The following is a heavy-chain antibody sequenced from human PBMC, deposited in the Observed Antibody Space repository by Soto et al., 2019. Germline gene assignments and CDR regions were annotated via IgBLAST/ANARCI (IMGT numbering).Heavy chain of an antibody. D-gene: IGHD6-19*01. CDR1: GFTFSSYG. Sequence: GGSLRLSCAASGFTFSSYGMHWVRQAPGKGLEWVAVIWYDGSNKYYADSVKGRFTISRDNSKNTLYLQMNSLRAEDTAVYYCARDVAVAGTGYYYGMDVWGQGTTVTVSS. V-gene: IGHV3-33*01. CDR2: IWYDGSNK. CDR3: ARDVAVAGTGYYYGMDV. J-gene: IGHJ6*02.